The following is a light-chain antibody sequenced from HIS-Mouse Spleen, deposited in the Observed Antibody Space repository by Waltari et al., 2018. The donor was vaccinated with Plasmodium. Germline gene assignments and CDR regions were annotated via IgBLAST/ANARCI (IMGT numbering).Light chain of an antibody. V-gene: IGLV2-8*01. Sequence: QSALTQPPSASGSPGQSVTISCTGTSSDVGGYNYVSWYQQHPGKAPKLMIYEVSKLPSWVPDLFFGSKSCNTASLTVSGLQAEDEADYYCSSYAGSNNLVFGGGTKLTVL. CDR3: SSYAGSNNLV. CDR2: EVS. CDR1: SSDVGGYNY. J-gene: IGLJ2*01.